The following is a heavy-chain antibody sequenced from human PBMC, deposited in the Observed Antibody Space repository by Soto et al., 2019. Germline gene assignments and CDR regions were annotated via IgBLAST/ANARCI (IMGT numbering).Heavy chain of an antibody. CDR3: TSDDILTGYLTLSFGY. V-gene: IGHV3-15*07. CDR1: GFTFSNAW. Sequence: GGSLRLSCAASGFTFSNAWMNWVRQAPGKGLEWVGRIKSKTDGGTTDYAAPVKGRFTISRDDSKNTLYLQMNSLKTEDTAVYYCTSDDILTGYLTLSFGYWGQGTLVTVSS. J-gene: IGHJ4*02. D-gene: IGHD3-9*01. CDR2: IKSKTDGGTT.